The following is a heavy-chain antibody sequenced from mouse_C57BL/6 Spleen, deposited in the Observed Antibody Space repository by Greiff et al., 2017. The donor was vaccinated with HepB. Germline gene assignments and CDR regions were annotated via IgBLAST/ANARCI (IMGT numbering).Heavy chain of an antibody. D-gene: IGHD1-1*01. Sequence: QVQLQQPGAELVKPGASVKMSCKASGYTFTSYWITWVKQGPGQGLEGIGNIYPGSGSTNYNEKFKSKATLTIDTSSSTAYMQLSSLTSEDSAVYYCAKYYYGRNAMDYWGQGPSVTVSS. CDR1: GYTFTSYW. CDR3: AKYYYGRNAMDY. CDR2: IYPGSGST. J-gene: IGHJ4*01. V-gene: IGHV1-55*01.